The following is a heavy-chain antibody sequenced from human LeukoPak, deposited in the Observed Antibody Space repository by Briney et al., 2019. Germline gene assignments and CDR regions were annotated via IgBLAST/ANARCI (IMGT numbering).Heavy chain of an antibody. CDR3: AEGAVAKLDY. J-gene: IGHJ4*02. CDR2: ISGSGGST. CDR1: GFTFSNYA. D-gene: IGHD6-19*01. Sequence: GGSLRLSCAASGFTFSNYAMSWVRQAPGKRLEWVSGISGSGGSTNYADSVKGRFTISRDNSKNTLSLQMNSLRAEDTAVYYCAEGAVAKLDYWGQGTLVTVSS. V-gene: IGHV3-23*01.